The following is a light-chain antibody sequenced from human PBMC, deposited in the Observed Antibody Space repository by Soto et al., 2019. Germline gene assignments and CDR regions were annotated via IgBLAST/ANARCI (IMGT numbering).Light chain of an antibody. J-gene: IGKJ1*01. CDR3: QQYNSWSPT. V-gene: IGKV3-15*01. CDR2: GAS. CDR1: QSVSSD. Sequence: EIVMTQSPATLSVSPGEGATLSCRTSQSVSSDLAWYQRKPGQAPRLLFSGASARAAGISARFSGSGSGTEFTLTISSLQSEDFAIYYCQQYNSWSPTFGQGTKV.